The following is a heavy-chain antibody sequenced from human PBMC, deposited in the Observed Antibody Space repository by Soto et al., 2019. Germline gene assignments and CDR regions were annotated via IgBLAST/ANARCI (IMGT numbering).Heavy chain of an antibody. Sequence: ASVKVSCKASGYTFTSYGISWVRQAPGQGLEWMGWISAYNGNTNDAQKLQGRVTMTTDTSTSTAYMELRSLRSDDTAVYYCARAQGGYDYFDYWGQGILVTVSS. V-gene: IGHV1-18*04. CDR2: ISAYNGNT. CDR3: ARAQGGYDYFDY. CDR1: GYTFTSYG. D-gene: IGHD5-12*01. J-gene: IGHJ4*02.